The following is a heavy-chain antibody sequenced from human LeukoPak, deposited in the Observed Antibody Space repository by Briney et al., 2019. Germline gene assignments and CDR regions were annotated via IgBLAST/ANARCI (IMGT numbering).Heavy chain of an antibody. CDR3: ARFMVVATSFDY. D-gene: IGHD5-12*01. CDR1: GYTFTGYY. V-gene: IGHV1-2*02. Sequence: ASVKVSCKASGYTFTGYYMHWVRQAPGQGLEWMGWINPNSGGTNYAQKLQGRVTMTRDTSISTAYMELSRLRSDDTAVYYCARFMVVATSFDYWGQGTLVTVSS. CDR2: INPNSGGT. J-gene: IGHJ4*02.